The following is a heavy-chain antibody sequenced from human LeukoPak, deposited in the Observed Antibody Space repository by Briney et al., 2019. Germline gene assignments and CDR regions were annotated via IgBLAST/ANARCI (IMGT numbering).Heavy chain of an antibody. CDR2: IIPIFGTA. CDR1: GGTFSSYA. V-gene: IGHV1-69*06. CDR3: AREPGSNWFDP. J-gene: IGHJ5*02. D-gene: IGHD1-14*01. Sequence: GASVTVSFKASGGTFSSYAISWVRQAPGQGLEWMGGIIPIFGTANYAQKFQGRVTITADKSTSTAYMELSSLRSEDTAVYYCAREPGSNWFDPWGQGTLVTVSS.